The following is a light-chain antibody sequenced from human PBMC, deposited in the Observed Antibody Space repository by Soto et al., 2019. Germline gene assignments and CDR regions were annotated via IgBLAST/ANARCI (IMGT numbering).Light chain of an antibody. J-gene: IGLJ1*01. CDR2: EVN. CDR3: SSYAGSSNV. CDR1: SRDVGGYNY. Sequence: QAVLTQPPSASGSPGQSVSISCTGTSRDVGGYNYVSWYQQHPSKAPKLMIYEVNKRPSGVPDRFSGSKSGNTASLTVSGLQAEDEADYYCSSYAGSSNVFGTGTKVTVL. V-gene: IGLV2-8*01.